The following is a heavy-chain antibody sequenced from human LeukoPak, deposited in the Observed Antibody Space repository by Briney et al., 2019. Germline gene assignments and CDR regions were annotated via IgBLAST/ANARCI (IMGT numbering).Heavy chain of an antibody. Sequence: GESLKISCKGSGYSFSSYWTGWVRQMPGKGLEWMGIIYPGDSDTRYSPSFQGQVTISADKSINTAYLHWSSLKASDTAMFYCARRSNDGYEYFDYWGQGTLVTVSS. J-gene: IGHJ4*02. CDR3: ARRSNDGYEYFDY. D-gene: IGHD5-12*01. CDR1: GYSFSSYW. V-gene: IGHV5-51*01. CDR2: IYPGDSDT.